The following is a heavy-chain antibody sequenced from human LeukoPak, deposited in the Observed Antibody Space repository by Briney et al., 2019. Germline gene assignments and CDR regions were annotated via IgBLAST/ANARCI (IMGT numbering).Heavy chain of an antibody. CDR2: IYYSGST. CDR3: ARDGTSVDAFDI. CDR1: GGSISSYY. V-gene: IGHV4-59*01. D-gene: IGHD1-26*01. J-gene: IGHJ3*02. Sequence: SETLSLTCTVSGGSISSYYWSWIRQPPGKGLEWIGYIYYSGSTNYNPSLKSRVTISVDTPKNQFSLKLSSVTAADTAVYYCARDGTSVDAFDIWGQGTMVTVSS.